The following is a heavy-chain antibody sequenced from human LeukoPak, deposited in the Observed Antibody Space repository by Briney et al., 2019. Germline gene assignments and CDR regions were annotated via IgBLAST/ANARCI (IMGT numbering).Heavy chain of an antibody. D-gene: IGHD5-24*01. CDR3: ARDGYKRPYNWFDP. J-gene: IGHJ5*02. CDR1: GYTFTSYA. Sequence: GASVTVSCKASGYTFTSYAMHWVRQAPGQRLEWMGWINAGNGNTKYSQKFQGRVTITRDTSASTAYMELSSLRSEDTAVYYCARDGYKRPYNWFDPWGQGTLVTVSS. CDR2: INAGNGNT. V-gene: IGHV1-3*01.